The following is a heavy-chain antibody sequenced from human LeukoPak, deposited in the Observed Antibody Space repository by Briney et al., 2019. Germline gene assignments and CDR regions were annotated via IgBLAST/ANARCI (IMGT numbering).Heavy chain of an antibody. V-gene: IGHV3-21*01. CDR1: GFTFSSYS. Sequence: GGPLRLSCAASGFTFSSYSMNWVRQAPGKGLEWVSSISSSSSYIYYADSVKGRFTISRDNAKSSLYLQMNSLRAEDTAVYYCARGGLATTTYDYWGQGTLVTVSS. J-gene: IGHJ4*02. D-gene: IGHD5-12*01. CDR3: ARGGLATTTYDY. CDR2: ISSSSSYI.